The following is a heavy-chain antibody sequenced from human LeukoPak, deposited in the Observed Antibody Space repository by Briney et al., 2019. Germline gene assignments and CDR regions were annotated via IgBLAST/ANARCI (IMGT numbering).Heavy chain of an antibody. D-gene: IGHD2-15*01. CDR2: IIPIFGTA. V-gene: IGHV1-69*01. J-gene: IGHJ5*02. CDR1: GGTFSSYA. Sequence: GASVKVSCKASGGTFSSYAISWVRQAPGQGLEWMGGIIPIFGTANYAQKIQGRVTITADESTSTAYMELSSLRSEDTAVYYCARGGLYCSGGSCLRFDPWGQGTLVTVSS. CDR3: ARGGLYCSGGSCLRFDP.